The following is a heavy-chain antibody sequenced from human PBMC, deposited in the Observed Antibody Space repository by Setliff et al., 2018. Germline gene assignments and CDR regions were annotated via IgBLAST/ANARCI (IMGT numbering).Heavy chain of an antibody. CDR2: FDPEDGET. V-gene: IGHV1-24*01. CDR3: ATNSGGNTIDAFDI. D-gene: IGHD2-15*01. CDR1: GYTFTGYY. J-gene: IGHJ3*02. Sequence: GASVKVSCKASGYTFTGYYMHWVRQAPGQGLEWMGGFDPEDGETIYAQKFQGRVTMTEDTSTDTAYMGLSSLRSEDTAVYYWATNSGGNTIDAFDIWGQGTMVTVS.